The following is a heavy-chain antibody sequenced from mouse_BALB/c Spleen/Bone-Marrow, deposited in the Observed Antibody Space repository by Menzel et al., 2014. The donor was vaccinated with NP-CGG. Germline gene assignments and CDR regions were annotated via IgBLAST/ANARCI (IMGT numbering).Heavy chain of an antibody. Sequence: VQLQESGAELVRPGTSVKVSCKASGYAFTNYLIEWIKKRPGQGLEWIGVINPGSGGTNYNEKFKGKATLTADKSSSTAYMQLSSLTSDDSAVYFCARGDLYYGNLYAMDYWGQGTSVTVSS. D-gene: IGHD2-1*01. CDR2: INPGSGGT. V-gene: IGHV1-54*01. CDR3: ARGDLYYGNLYAMDY. J-gene: IGHJ4*01. CDR1: GYAFTNYL.